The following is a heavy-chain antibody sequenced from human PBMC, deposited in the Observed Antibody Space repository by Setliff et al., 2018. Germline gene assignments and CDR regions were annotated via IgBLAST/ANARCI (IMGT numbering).Heavy chain of an antibody. V-gene: IGHV4-34*01. J-gene: IGHJ4*02. CDR3: ARHLLVQGTYHFDY. CDR2: INHSGST. D-gene: IGHD3-10*01. Sequence: PSETLSLTCTVYGGSFSDYYWGWVRQPPGKGLEWIAEINHSGSTNYNPSLKSRVTISVDTSKNQISLKLTSVTAADTAVYYCARHLLVQGTYHFDYWGQGSPVTVSS. CDR1: GGSFSDYY.